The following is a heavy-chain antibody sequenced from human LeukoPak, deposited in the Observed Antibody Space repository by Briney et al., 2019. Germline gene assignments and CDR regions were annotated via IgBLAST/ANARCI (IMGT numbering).Heavy chain of an antibody. Sequence: PSETLSLTCTVSGYSISSGYYWGWSRQPPGKGLEWIGSIYHSGSTYYNPSLKSRVTISVDTSKNQFSLKLSSVTAADTAVYYCARGVRPLWFGELFDWFDPWGQGTPVTVSS. CDR3: ARGVRPLWFGELFDWFDP. CDR1: GYSISSGYY. J-gene: IGHJ5*02. D-gene: IGHD3-10*01. V-gene: IGHV4-38-2*02. CDR2: IYHSGST.